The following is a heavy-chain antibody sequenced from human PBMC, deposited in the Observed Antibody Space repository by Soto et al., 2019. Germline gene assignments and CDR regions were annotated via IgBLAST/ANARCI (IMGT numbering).Heavy chain of an antibody. J-gene: IGHJ1*01. Sequence: GGSLRLSCAAPGFTFSSYAMSWVRQAPGKGLEWVSVIYSGGSTYYADSVKGRFTISRDNSKNTLYLQMNSLRAEDTAVYYCASRPGYSYGYGWGQGTLVTVSS. D-gene: IGHD5-18*01. CDR3: ASRPGYSYGYG. CDR1: GFTFSSYA. V-gene: IGHV3-53*01. CDR2: IYSGGST.